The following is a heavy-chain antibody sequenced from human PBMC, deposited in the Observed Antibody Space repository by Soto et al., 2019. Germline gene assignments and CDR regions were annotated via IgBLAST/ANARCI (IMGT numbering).Heavy chain of an antibody. J-gene: IGHJ4*02. CDR1: GYTFTSYG. CDR2: ISAYNGNT. CDR3: ARVPRYYDILTGYYPQYYFDY. V-gene: IGHV1-18*04. D-gene: IGHD3-9*01. Sequence: GASVKVSCKASGYTFTSYGISWVRQAPGQGLEWMGWISAYNGNTNYAQKLQGRVTMTTDTSTSTAYMELRSLRSDDTAVYYCARVPRYYDILTGYYPQYYFDYWGQGTLVTVS.